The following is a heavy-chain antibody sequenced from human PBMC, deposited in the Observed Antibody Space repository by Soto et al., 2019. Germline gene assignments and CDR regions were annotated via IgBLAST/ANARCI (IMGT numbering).Heavy chain of an antibody. CDR1: GYTFTSYY. V-gene: IGHV1-46*01. J-gene: IGHJ6*03. Sequence: GASVKVSCKASGYTFTSYYMHWVRQAPGQGLEWMGIINPSGGSTSYAQKFQGRVTMTRDTSTSTVYMELSSLRSEDTAVYYCARGRSHGSHYYYYYMDVWGKGTTVTVSS. D-gene: IGHD2-15*01. CDR3: ARGRSHGSHYYYYYMDV. CDR2: INPSGGST.